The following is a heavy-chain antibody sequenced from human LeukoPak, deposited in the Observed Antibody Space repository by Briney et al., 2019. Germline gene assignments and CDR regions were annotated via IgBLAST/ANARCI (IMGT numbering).Heavy chain of an antibody. V-gene: IGHV1-2*02. CDR2: INPNSGGT. J-gene: IGHJ4*02. CDR3: AREDSSGYYHTFDY. Sequence: GESLKISCKASGYTFTGYYMHWVRQAPGQGLEWMGWINPNSGGTNYAQKFQGRVTMTRDTSISTAYMELSRLRSDDTAVYYCAREDSSGYYHTFDYWGQGTLVTVSS. D-gene: IGHD3-22*01. CDR1: GYTFTGYY.